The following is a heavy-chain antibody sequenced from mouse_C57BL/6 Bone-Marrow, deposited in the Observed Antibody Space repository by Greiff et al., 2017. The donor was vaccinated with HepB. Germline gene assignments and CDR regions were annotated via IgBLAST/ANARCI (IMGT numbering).Heavy chain of an antibody. CDR2: IDPEDGET. CDR1: GFNIKDYY. V-gene: IGHV14-2*01. D-gene: IGHD1-1*01. CDR3: ARDYGSSSLYFDV. Sequence: EVKVVESGAELVKPGASVKLSCTASGFNIKDYYMHWVKQRTEQGLEWIGRIDPEDGETKYAPKFQGKATITADTSSNTAYLQLSSLTSEDTAVYYCARDYGSSSLYFDVWGTVTTVTVSS. J-gene: IGHJ1*03.